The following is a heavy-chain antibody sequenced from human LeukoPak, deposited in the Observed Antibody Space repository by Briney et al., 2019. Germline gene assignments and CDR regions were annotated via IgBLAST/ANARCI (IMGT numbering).Heavy chain of an antibody. CDR3: ARHLSGYYYYYMDV. CDR1: GDSISSSSYY. CDR2: IYYSGTT. Sequence: SETLSLTCTVSGDSISSSSYYWGWIRQPPGKGLEWIGSIYYSGTTYYNPSLQSRLTISVDASKNKFSLKLSSVTAADTAVYYCARHLSGYYYYYMDVWGKGTTVTISS. V-gene: IGHV4-39*01. D-gene: IGHD2-15*01. J-gene: IGHJ6*03.